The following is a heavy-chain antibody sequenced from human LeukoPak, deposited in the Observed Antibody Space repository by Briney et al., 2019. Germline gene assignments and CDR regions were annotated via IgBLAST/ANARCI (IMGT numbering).Heavy chain of an antibody. D-gene: IGHD6-19*01. Sequence: GGSLRLSCAASGFSFNNFAMYWVRQAPGKELEWVSGIFGSGGSAHYTDSVKGRFTISRDNSKSTVYLQMTSLRPEDTAVYYCGKTTTGYSSGRYPGWPIDYWGQGTLVTVSS. V-gene: IGHV3-23*01. CDR3: GKTTTGYSSGRYPGWPIDY. CDR2: IFGSGGSA. J-gene: IGHJ4*02. CDR1: GFSFNNFA.